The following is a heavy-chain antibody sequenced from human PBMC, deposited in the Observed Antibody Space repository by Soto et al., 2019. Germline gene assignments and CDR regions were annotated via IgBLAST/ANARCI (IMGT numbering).Heavy chain of an antibody. CDR3: VYVLVLAATDTAIPFYFDP. CDR1: GFSLSSSGVG. CDR2: IYWTDDK. J-gene: IGHJ2*01. D-gene: IGHD6-13*01. V-gene: IGHV2-5*01. Sequence: QITLKESGPTLVNPTQTLTLTCSFSGFSLSSSGVGGGWIRQPPGKALEWLALIYWTDDKHYSPSLKSRLTITKDTSKNHVVLTLSNMHPVDTATYSCVYVLVLAATDTAIPFYFDPWGRGTLVTVSS.